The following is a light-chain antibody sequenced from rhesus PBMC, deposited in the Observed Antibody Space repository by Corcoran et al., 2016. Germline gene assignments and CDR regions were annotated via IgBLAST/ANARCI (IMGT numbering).Light chain of an antibody. CDR1: QSVGSY. V-gene: IGKV3-24*04. J-gene: IGKJ1*01. CDR3: QQSSNLSWT. Sequence: ETVVTQSPATLSLSPGERATLSCRASQSVGSYLTWYQQTPGQAPGLLIYGASSRATGIPDRCRCSGSGTDFTLTISGLEPEDVGVYYCQQSSNLSWTFGQGTKVEIK. CDR2: GAS.